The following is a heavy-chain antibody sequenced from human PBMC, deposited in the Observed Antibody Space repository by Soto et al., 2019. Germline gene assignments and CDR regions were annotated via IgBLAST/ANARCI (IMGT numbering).Heavy chain of an antibody. CDR2: ISWNSGSI. V-gene: IGHV3-9*01. D-gene: IGHD2-15*01. CDR3: AKELPYCSGGSCTFSDAFDI. J-gene: IGHJ3*02. Sequence: ALRLSCAASGFTFDDYAMHWVRQAPGKGLEWVSGISWNSGSIGYADSVKGRFTISRDNAKNSLYLQMNSLRAEDTALYYCAKELPYCSGGSCTFSDAFDIWGQGTMVTVSS. CDR1: GFTFDDYA.